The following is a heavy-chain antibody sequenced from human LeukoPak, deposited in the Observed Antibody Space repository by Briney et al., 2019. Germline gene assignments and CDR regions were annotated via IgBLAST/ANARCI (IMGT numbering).Heavy chain of an antibody. J-gene: IGHJ3*02. CDR1: GFTFSSYS. D-gene: IGHD3-3*01. V-gene: IGHV3-21*01. CDR2: ISSSSSYI. Sequence: PGGSLRLSCAASGFTFSSYSMNWVRQAPGKGLEWVSSISSSSSYIYYADSVKGRFTIPRDNAKNSLYLQMNSLRAEDTAVYYCARDLGSSYDFWSGAFAFDIWGQGTMVTVSS. CDR3: ARDLGSSYDFWSGAFAFDI.